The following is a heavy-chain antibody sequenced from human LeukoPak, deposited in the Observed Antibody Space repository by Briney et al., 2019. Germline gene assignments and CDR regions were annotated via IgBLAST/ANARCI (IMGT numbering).Heavy chain of an antibody. CDR2: IYYSGST. V-gene: IGHV4-39*01. CDR1: GGSISSSSYY. J-gene: IGHJ6*03. Sequence: SETLSLTCTVSGGSISSSSYYWGWIRQPPGKGLEWIGSIYYSGSTYYNPSLKSRVTISVDTSKNQFSLKLTSVTAADTAVYYCARRAPYYYMDVWGTGTTVTVSS. CDR3: ARRAPYYYMDV.